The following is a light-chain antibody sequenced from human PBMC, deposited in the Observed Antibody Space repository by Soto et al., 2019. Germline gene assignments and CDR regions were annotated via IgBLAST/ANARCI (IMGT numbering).Light chain of an antibody. J-gene: IGKJ1*01. V-gene: IGKV3-11*01. Sequence: IVLTQSPGTLFLSXGERATLSCRATQSVRSEHLAWSQQKPGQAPRVXXDEASNRATGIPARFSGTGSGTDFTLTISSLEPEDFAIYYCQQRSKMPLTFGHGTKVDIK. CDR1: QSVRSEH. CDR2: EAS. CDR3: QQRSKMPLT.